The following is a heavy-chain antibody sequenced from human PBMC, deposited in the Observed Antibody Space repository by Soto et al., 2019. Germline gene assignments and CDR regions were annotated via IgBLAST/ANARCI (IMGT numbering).Heavy chain of an antibody. CDR3: ARQLGHDYINNWFDP. CDR1: GYRFTSYW. V-gene: IGHV5-51*03. CDR2: IYPGDSDA. J-gene: IGHJ5*02. Sequence: GESLKISCTGSGYRFTSYWIAWVRQMPGKGLEWMGIIYPGDSDARYSPSFQGQVTISVDKSISTAYLQWSSLKASDTAIYYCARQLGHDYINNWFDPWGQVTLVTVS. D-gene: IGHD4-4*01.